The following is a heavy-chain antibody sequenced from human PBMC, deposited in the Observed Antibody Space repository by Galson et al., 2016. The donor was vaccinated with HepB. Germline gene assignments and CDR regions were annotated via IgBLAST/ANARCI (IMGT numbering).Heavy chain of an antibody. D-gene: IGHD6-13*01. J-gene: IGHJ5*01. V-gene: IGHV3-23*01. Sequence: SLRLSCAASGITFSTYAMRWVRQAPGKGLEWVSSISGSGGRTYHADSVKGRFTISRDNSKNTVFLQMNSLRAEDTAIYSCAKDIADIIFLPDAPALGNWFDSWGQGTLVTVSS. CDR2: ISGSGGRT. CDR1: GITFSTYA. CDR3: AKDIADIIFLPDAPALGNWFDS.